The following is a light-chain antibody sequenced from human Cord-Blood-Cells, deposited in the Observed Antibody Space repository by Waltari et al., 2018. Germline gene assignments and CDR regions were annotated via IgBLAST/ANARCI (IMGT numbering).Light chain of an antibody. J-gene: IGKJ4*01. Sequence: EIVMTQSPATLSVSPGERATLPCRASQSVSSNLAWYQQKPGQAPRRRIYGASTRATGIPARFSGSGSGTEFTLTISSLQSEDFAVYYCQQYNNWPPLTFGGGTKVEIK. CDR3: QQYNNWPPLT. CDR2: GAS. CDR1: QSVSSN. V-gene: IGKV3-15*01.